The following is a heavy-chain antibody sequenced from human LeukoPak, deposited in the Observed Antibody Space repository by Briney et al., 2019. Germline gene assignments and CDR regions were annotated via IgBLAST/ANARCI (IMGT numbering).Heavy chain of an antibody. CDR2: ISAYNGNT. D-gene: IGHD3-22*01. J-gene: IGHJ3*02. Sequence: ASVKVSCKASGYTFTSNVLNWVRQAPGQGLEWMGWISAYNGNTNYAQKLQGRVTMTTDTSSSTAYMELRSLRSDDTAVYYCARWDYYDSRTFDIWGQGTMVTVSS. CDR3: ARWDYYDSRTFDI. V-gene: IGHV1-18*01. CDR1: GYTFTSNV.